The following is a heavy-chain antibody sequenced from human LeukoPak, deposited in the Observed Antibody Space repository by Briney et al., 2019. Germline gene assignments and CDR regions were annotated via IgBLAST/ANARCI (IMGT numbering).Heavy chain of an antibody. D-gene: IGHD3-22*01. V-gene: IGHV1-2*02. Sequence: GASVKVSCKASGYTFTGSYMHWVRQAPGQGLEWMGWINPNSGGTNYVQKFQGRVTMTRDTSISTAYMKLSRLRSDDTAVYYCARAFYDSSGYLPPFDYWGQGTLVTVSS. J-gene: IGHJ4*02. CDR1: GYTFTGSY. CDR3: ARAFYDSSGYLPPFDY. CDR2: INPNSGGT.